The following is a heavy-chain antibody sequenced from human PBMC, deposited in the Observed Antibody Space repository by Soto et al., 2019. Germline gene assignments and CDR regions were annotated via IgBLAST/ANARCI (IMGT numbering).Heavy chain of an antibody. CDR2: IIPMLGIR. V-gene: IGHV1-69*02. D-gene: IGHD6-19*01. CDR3: TIGSWSGAVFEI. Sequence: QVQLVQSGAEVKKPGSSVKVSCKDSGGTFSTYSMFWVRQAPGQGLEWMGRIIPMLGIRNYAQRFQDRVTITADKCTAPAHMALSSLRCEEPALYHCTIGSWSGAVFEIWGPAKMVNVSS. CDR1: GGTFSTYS. J-gene: IGHJ3*02.